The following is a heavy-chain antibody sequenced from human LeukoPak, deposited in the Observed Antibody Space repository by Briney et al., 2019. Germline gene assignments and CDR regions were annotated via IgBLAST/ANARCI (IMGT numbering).Heavy chain of an antibody. Sequence: PSETLSLTCTVSGGSISNYYWSWIRQPAGKGLEWIGHIYTSASTNYNPSLRSRVTMSLDTSNNQFSLELNSVTAADTAAYYCARVDTSGWHYFDDWGQGTLVTVSS. CDR3: ARVDTSGWHYFDD. V-gene: IGHV4-4*07. CDR1: GGSISNYY. CDR2: IYTSAST. J-gene: IGHJ4*02. D-gene: IGHD6-19*01.